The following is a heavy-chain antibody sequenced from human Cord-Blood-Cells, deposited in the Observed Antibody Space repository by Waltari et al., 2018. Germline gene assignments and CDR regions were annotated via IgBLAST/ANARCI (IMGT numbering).Heavy chain of an antibody. CDR3: ARDIFSLTYYDFWSGYYDAFDI. CDR1: GYSLSSGYY. CDR2: IYHSGST. Sequence: QVQLQESGPGLVKPSETLSLTCAVSGYSLSSGYYWGWIRQPPGTGLEWIGSIYHSGSTYYNPSLKSRVTISVDTSKNQFSLKLSSVTAADTAVYYCARDIFSLTYYDFWSGYYDAFDIWGQGTMVTVSS. J-gene: IGHJ3*02. D-gene: IGHD3-3*01. V-gene: IGHV4-38-2*02.